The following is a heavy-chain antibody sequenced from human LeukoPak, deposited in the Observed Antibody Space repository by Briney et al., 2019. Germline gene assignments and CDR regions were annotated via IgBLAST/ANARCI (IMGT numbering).Heavy chain of an antibody. CDR2: IRNKANSYTT. Sequence: SGGSLRLSCVASGFTFRSFEMAWVRQAPGKGLEWVGRIRNKANSYTTEYAASVKGRFTISRDDSKNSLYLQMNSLKTEDTALYYCARSGSYHPFDDWGQGTLVTVSS. CDR1: GFTFRSFE. V-gene: IGHV3-72*01. CDR3: ARSGSYHPFDD. J-gene: IGHJ4*02. D-gene: IGHD1-26*01.